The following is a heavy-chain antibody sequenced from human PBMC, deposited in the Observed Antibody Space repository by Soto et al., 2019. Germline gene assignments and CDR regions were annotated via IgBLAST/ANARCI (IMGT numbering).Heavy chain of an antibody. CDR2: IYYSGST. V-gene: IGHV4-39*01. J-gene: IGHJ4*02. CDR1: GGSISSSSYY. CDR3: ARRDAVFGVVIFPFDY. D-gene: IGHD3-3*01. Sequence: SETLSLTCTVSGGSISSSSYYWGWIRQPPGKGLEWIGSIYYSGSTYYNPSLKSRVTISVDTSKNQFSLKLSSVTAADTAVYYCARRDAVFGVVIFPFDYWGQGTLVTVSS.